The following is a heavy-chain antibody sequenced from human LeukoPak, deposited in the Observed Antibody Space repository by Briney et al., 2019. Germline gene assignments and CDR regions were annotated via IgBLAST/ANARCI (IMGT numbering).Heavy chain of an antibody. J-gene: IGHJ4*02. Sequence: GRSLRLSCTASGFTFGAYVMSWVRQAPGKELEWVGFIRNKAYGGTTEYAASVKGRFTISRDDSKSIAYLQLNSLKTDDTAVYYCTRGITIFGVVHYPSYYFDYWGQGTLVTVSS. V-gene: IGHV3-49*04. D-gene: IGHD3-3*01. CDR3: TRGITIFGVVHYPSYYFDY. CDR2: IRNKAYGGTT. CDR1: GFTFGAYV.